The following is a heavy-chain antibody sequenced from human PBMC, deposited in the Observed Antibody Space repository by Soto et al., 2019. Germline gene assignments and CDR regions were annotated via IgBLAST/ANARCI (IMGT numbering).Heavy chain of an antibody. V-gene: IGHV2-5*02. D-gene: IGHD3-9*01. J-gene: IGHJ4*02. CDR2: VYWDDDK. CDR1: GFSLTANGVG. Sequence: ITLKESGPPLVKPTQTLTLTCSFSGFSLTANGVGVGWVRHPPGLALEWLDMVYWDDDKHYSASLRSRLSITKDTSKSQVVLTMTNMDPVDTGTYYCATLTGSHWGQGALVTVSS. CDR3: ATLTGSH.